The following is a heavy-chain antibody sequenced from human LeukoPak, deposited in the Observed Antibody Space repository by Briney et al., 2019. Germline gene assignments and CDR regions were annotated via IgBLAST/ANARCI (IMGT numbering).Heavy chain of an antibody. CDR1: GFTFNNAW. Sequence: GGSLRLSCAASGFTFNNAWMYWVRQAPGKGLEWVSSISSSSSYIYYADSVKGRFTISRDNAKNSLYLQMNSLRAEDTAVYYCARVYGAFDIWGQGTMVTVSS. J-gene: IGHJ3*02. D-gene: IGHD2-2*02. CDR3: ARVYGAFDI. CDR2: ISSSSSYI. V-gene: IGHV3-21*01.